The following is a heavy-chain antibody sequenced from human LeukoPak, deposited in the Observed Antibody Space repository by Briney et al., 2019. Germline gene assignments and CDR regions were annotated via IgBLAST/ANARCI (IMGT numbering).Heavy chain of an antibody. V-gene: IGHV1-69*05. J-gene: IGHJ4*02. CDR2: IIPIFGTA. D-gene: IGHD5-18*01. CDR1: GYSFSSHD. Sequence: SVKVSCKASGYSFSSHDINWVRQATGQGLEWMGRIIPIFGTANYAQKFQGRVTITTDESTSTAYMELSSLRSEDTAVYYCARERGSDTLDYWGQGTLVTVSS. CDR3: ARERGSDTLDY.